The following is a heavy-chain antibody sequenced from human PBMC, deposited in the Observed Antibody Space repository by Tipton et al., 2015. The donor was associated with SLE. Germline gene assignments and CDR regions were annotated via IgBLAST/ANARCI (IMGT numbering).Heavy chain of an antibody. J-gene: IGHJ4*02. D-gene: IGHD1-26*01. Sequence: LRLSCAASGFTFSGFAMSWIRQPPGKGLEWIGEIDHSGSTNYNPSLESRVTISIDKSRNQFSLKLNSVTAADAAVYFCARGAVGVTPFDYWSQGTLVTVSS. CDR2: IDHSGST. CDR3: ARGAVGVTPFDY. V-gene: IGHV4-34*01. CDR1: GFTFSGFA.